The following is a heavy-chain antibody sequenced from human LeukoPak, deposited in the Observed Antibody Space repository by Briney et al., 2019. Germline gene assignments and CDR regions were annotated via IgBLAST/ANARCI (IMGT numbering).Heavy chain of an antibody. Sequence: ASVKVSCKASGYTFTGYYMHWVRQAPGQGLEWMGWINPNSGGTNYAQKFQGRVTMTRDTSISTAYMELSRLRSDDTAVYYCARGRYYGSGSWGANWFDPWGQGTLATVSS. J-gene: IGHJ5*02. D-gene: IGHD3-10*01. V-gene: IGHV1-2*02. CDR2: INPNSGGT. CDR3: ARGRYYGSGSWGANWFDP. CDR1: GYTFTGYY.